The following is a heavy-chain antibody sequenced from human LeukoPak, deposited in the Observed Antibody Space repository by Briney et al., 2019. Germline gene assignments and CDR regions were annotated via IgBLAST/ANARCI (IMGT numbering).Heavy chain of an antibody. V-gene: IGHV1-2*02. CDR1: GYTFTGYY. D-gene: IGHD3-3*01. CDR2: INPNSGGT. Sequence: ASVKVSCKASGYTFTGYYMHWVRQAPGQGLEWMGWINPNSGGTNYAQKFQGRVTMTRDTYISTAYMELSRLRSDDTAVYDCASTNVLLWSGYYTSYYFDYWGQGTLVTVSS. J-gene: IGHJ4*02. CDR3: ASTNVLLWSGYYTSYYFDY.